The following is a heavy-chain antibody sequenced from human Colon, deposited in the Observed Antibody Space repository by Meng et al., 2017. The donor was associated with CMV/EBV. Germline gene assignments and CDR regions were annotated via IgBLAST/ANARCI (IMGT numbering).Heavy chain of an antibody. V-gene: IGHV4-59*01. CDR2: VPYSGST. D-gene: IGHD3-16*01. J-gene: IGHJ6*02. CDR3: ARGRGSSGGLYYYYYGMDV. Sequence: GPLRLSCTVSGDSMSGYYWSWIRQSPGRSLEWIGFVPYSGSTNYSPSLKSRVTISIDTSKNQFSLILNSVTGADTAIYYCARGRGSSGGLYYYYYGMDVWGQGTTVTVSS. CDR1: GDSMSGYY.